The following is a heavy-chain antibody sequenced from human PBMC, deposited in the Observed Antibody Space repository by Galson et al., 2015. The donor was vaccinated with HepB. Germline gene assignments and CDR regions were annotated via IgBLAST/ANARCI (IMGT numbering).Heavy chain of an antibody. CDR3: AREGKLGY. Sequence: SVKVSCKASGYTFSNYGFSWVRQAPGQGLEWIGWISTYTGNRNYAQKFQGRVTMTTDTSTSTTYMELRSLTSDDTAVYYCAREGKLGYWGQGTLVTVFS. V-gene: IGHV1-18*04. D-gene: IGHD3-10*01. CDR1: GYTFSNYG. J-gene: IGHJ4*02. CDR2: ISTYTGNR.